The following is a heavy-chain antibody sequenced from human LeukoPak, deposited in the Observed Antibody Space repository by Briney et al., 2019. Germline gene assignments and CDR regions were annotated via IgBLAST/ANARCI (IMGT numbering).Heavy chain of an antibody. D-gene: IGHD2-15*01. CDR1: GFTFSSHG. CDR3: AKDGGYCSGGTCSTVFPAFDY. CDR2: IRYDGSNK. V-gene: IGHV3-30*02. Sequence: GGSLRLSCAASGFTFSSHGMHWVRQAPGKGLEWVAFIRYDGSNKYYADSVKGRFTISRDNSKNTLYLQMNSLRPEDTAVYYCAKDGGYCSGGTCSTVFPAFDYWGQGTLVTVSS. J-gene: IGHJ4*02.